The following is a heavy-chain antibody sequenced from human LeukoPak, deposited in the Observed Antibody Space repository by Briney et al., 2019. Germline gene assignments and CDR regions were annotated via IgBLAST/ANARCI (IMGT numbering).Heavy chain of an antibody. V-gene: IGHV3-23*01. Sequence: PGGSLRLSCAASGFTFNNFAMNWVRQAPGKGLEWVSRISGSGARSHYADSVKGRLTISRDNSKKTLYLQMRSLRAEDTAVYYCAGGDRLTDVSCFDHWGQGTLVTVSS. CDR3: AGGDRLTDVSCFDH. CDR2: ISGSGARS. CDR1: GFTFNNFA. J-gene: IGHJ4*02. D-gene: IGHD3-16*01.